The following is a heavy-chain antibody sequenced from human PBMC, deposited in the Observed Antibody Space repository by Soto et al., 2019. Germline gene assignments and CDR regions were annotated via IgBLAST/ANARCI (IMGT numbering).Heavy chain of an antibody. V-gene: IGHV3-48*01. Sequence: PGGSLRLSCAASGFTFSSYSMKWVRQAPGKGLEWVSYISSSSSTIYYADSVKGRFTISRDNAKNSLYLQMNSLRAEDTAVYYCASGEGGYDKGYFDYWGQGTLVTVSS. J-gene: IGHJ4*02. CDR2: ISSSSSTI. CDR1: GFTFSSYS. CDR3: ASGEGGYDKGYFDY. D-gene: IGHD5-12*01.